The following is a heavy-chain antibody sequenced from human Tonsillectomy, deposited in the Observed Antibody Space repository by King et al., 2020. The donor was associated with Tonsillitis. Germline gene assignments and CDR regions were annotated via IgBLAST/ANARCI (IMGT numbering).Heavy chain of an antibody. CDR1: GFTFSSYA. J-gene: IGHJ4*01. Sequence: VQLVESGGGLVQPGGSLRLSCAASGFTFSSYAMSWVRQAPGKGLEWVSGISGSGGSTYYADSVKGRFTISRDNSKNTLYLQMNSRRAEDTAVYYCAKGGWYELSYFDYWGHGALVTVSS. CDR2: ISGSGGST. D-gene: IGHD6-19*01. V-gene: IGHV3-23*04. CDR3: AKGGWYELSYFDY.